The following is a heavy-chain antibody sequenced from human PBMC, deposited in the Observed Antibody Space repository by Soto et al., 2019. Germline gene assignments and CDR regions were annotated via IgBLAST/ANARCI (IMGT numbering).Heavy chain of an antibody. CDR2: IWYDGSNK. V-gene: IGHV3-33*01. CDR3: APTRPSSSFDY. Sequence: PGGSLRLSCAASGFTFSSYGMHWVRQAPGKGLEWVAVIWYDGSNKYYADSVKGRFTISRDNSKNALYLQMNSLRAEDTAVYYCAPTRPSSSFDYWGQGTLVTVSS. CDR1: GFTFSSYG. D-gene: IGHD6-19*01. J-gene: IGHJ4*02.